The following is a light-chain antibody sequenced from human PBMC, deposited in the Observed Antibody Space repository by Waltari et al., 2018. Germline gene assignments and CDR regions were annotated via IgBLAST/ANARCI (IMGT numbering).Light chain of an antibody. CDR3: QQRSNWPPT. J-gene: IGKJ4*01. V-gene: IGKV3-11*01. Sequence: ETVLTHSPATLSLSPGERATLSCRASQSVSSYLAWYQQKPGQAPRLLIYDASNRATGIPARFSGSGSGTDFTLTISSLEPEDFAVYYCQQRSNWPPTFGGGTKVEIK. CDR1: QSVSSY. CDR2: DAS.